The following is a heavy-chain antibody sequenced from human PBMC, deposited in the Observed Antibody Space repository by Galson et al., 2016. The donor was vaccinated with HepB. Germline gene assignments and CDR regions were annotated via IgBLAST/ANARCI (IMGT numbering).Heavy chain of an antibody. V-gene: IGHV4-59*01. D-gene: IGHD2-8*01. CDR3: ATMVPEYYFAMHV. Sequence: SETLSLTCTVSGGPISSYYWSWIRQPPGKGLEWIGYIYHSGNINYNSSLKSRVTISVDTSKNQFSLKLTSVTDADTAVYYCATMVPEYYFAMHVWGLGTTVTVSS. CDR2: IYHSGNI. J-gene: IGHJ6*02. CDR1: GGPISSYY.